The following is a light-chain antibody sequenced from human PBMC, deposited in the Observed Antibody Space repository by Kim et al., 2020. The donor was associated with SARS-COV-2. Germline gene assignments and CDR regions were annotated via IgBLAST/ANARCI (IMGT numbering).Light chain of an antibody. J-gene: IGKJ2*01. CDR2: DAS. V-gene: IGKV1-33*01. Sequence: SAFVGDRVTITCQASQDITNYLNWFQQKPGKAPKLLISDASNLEAGVPSRFSGSGSGADFTFTISSLQTEDIATYYCQQYDDLPYTFGQGTKLEI. CDR3: QQYDDLPYT. CDR1: QDITNY.